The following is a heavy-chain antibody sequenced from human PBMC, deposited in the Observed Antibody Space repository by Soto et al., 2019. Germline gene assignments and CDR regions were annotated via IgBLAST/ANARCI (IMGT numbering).Heavy chain of an antibody. CDR3: ARRAGGAVVWYYDL. CDR1: GFIFSNYA. CDR2: ISGRGGST. J-gene: IGHJ2*01. D-gene: IGHD2-21*01. Sequence: EEQLLESGGGVVQRGGSLRLSCAASGFIFSNYAMTWVRQAPGKGLEWVSRISGRGGSTYYADSVKGRLTMSRDNSKNTLYLQMNSLSAVDTAIYYCARRAGGAVVWYYDLWGRGTLVTV. V-gene: IGHV3-23*01.